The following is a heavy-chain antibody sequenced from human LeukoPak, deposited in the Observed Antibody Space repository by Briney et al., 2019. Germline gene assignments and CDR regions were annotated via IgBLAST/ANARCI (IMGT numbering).Heavy chain of an antibody. J-gene: IGHJ6*03. Sequence: SETLSLTCAVSGGSISSGGYSWSWIRQPPGKGLEWIGYIYYSGSTYYNPSLKSRVTISVDTSKNQFSLKLSSVTAADTAVYYCARTMEGYCSGGSCYQYSYYMDVWGKGTTVTVSS. CDR1: GGSISSGGYS. CDR3: ARTMEGYCSGGSCYQYSYYMDV. V-gene: IGHV4-30-4*07. CDR2: IYYSGST. D-gene: IGHD2-15*01.